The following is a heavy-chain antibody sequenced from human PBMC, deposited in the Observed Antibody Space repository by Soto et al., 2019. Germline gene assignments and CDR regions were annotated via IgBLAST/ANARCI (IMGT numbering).Heavy chain of an antibody. V-gene: IGHV4-59*08. CDR2: IYYSGST. J-gene: IGHJ4*02. D-gene: IGHD4-17*01. CDR1: GGSISSYY. CDR3: ARRRGDYLPYYLDY. Sequence: QVQLQESGPGLVKPSETLSLTCTVSGGSISSYYWSWIRQPPGKGLEWIGYIYYSGSTNYNPSLKSPVTISVATSKNQFSLKLSSVTAADTAVYYCARRRGDYLPYYLDYWGQGTLVTVSS.